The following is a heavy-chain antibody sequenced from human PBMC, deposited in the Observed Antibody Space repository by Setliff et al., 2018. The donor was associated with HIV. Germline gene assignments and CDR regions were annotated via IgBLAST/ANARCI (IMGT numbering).Heavy chain of an antibody. CDR2: FDPDDCET. CDR3: APVSSGWFDP. D-gene: IGHD6-25*01. Sequence: GASVKVSCKVSGYSLTELSMHWVRQAPGKGLEWMGGFDPDDCETVYAQQFQSRVTMTEDTSTDTAYMELTSLRSEDTAMYYCAPVSSGWFDPWGQGTLVTVSS. CDR1: GYSLTELS. J-gene: IGHJ5*02. V-gene: IGHV1-24*01.